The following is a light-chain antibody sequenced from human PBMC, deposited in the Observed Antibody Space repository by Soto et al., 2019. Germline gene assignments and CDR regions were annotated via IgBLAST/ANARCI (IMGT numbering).Light chain of an antibody. Sequence: QSALTQPPSASGSPGQSVTISCTGTSSDVGGYNYVSWYQQHPGKAPKLMIYEVSKRPSGVPDRFSGSKSGNTASLTVSGLQAEDEPNYYCNSYAGSNNLRYVFGTGTKLTVL. CDR2: EVS. CDR3: NSYAGSNNLRYV. J-gene: IGLJ1*01. V-gene: IGLV2-8*01. CDR1: SSDVGGYNY.